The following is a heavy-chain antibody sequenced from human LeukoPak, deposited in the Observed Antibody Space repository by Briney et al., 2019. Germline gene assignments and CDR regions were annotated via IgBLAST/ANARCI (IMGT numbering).Heavy chain of an antibody. D-gene: IGHD4-23*01. V-gene: IGHV4-38-2*02. CDR3: AGDYGGSRFDY. Sequence: SETLSLTCAVSGYSISSGYYWGWIRQPPGKGLEWIGEINHSGSTNYNPSLKSRVTISVDTSKNQFSLKLSSVTAADTAVYYCAGDYGGSRFDYWGQGTLVTVSS. CDR1: GYSISSGYY. J-gene: IGHJ4*02. CDR2: INHSGST.